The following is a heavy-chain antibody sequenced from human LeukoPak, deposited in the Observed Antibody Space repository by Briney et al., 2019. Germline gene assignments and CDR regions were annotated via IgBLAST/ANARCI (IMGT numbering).Heavy chain of an antibody. CDR2: IYPPDSDT. Sequence: GESLKISCKGSGYSFTSYWIGWVRQMPGKGLEWMGIIYPPDSDTRYSPSFQGQVTISADKSISTAYLQWSSLKASDSAIYYCARRGSSSSLDYWGQGTLVTVSS. V-gene: IGHV5-51*01. CDR1: GYSFTSYW. CDR3: ARRGSSSSLDY. J-gene: IGHJ4*02. D-gene: IGHD6-6*01.